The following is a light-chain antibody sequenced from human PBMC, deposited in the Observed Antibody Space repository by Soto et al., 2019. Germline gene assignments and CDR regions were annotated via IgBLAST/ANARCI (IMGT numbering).Light chain of an antibody. J-gene: IGKJ4*01. Sequence: EIVLTQSPGTLSLSPGESATLSCRASQTVSSNYLAWYQQKPGQAPRLLIYGASSRATGIPDRFSGSGCGTDFTLTISRLEPEDFAVYSCQQDGSSPLTFGGGTKVEIK. V-gene: IGKV3-20*01. CDR1: QTVSSNY. CDR2: GAS. CDR3: QQDGSSPLT.